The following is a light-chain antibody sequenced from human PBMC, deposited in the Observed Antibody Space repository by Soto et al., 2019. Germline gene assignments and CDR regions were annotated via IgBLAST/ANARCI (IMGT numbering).Light chain of an antibody. V-gene: IGLV2-14*03. Sequence: QSALTQPASVSGSPGQSITISCTGTSSDIGAYNFVSWYQQHPGKAPKLMLYDVNIRPSGVSNRFSGSKSGNTASLTISGLQAEDEADYYCTSWTTSTTMIFVRGTQLTVL. J-gene: IGLJ2*01. CDR1: SSDIGAYNF. CDR2: DVN. CDR3: TSWTTSTTMI.